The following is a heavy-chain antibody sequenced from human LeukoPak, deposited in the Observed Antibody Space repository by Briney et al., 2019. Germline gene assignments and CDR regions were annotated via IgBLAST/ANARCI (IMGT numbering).Heavy chain of an antibody. J-gene: IGHJ4*02. D-gene: IGHD3-22*01. CDR3: TTQNYYYDSSGYLSPFVY. V-gene: IGHV3-15*01. CDR1: GFTFSSYA. Sequence: GGSLRLSCAASGFTFSSYAMSWVRQAPGKGLEWVGRIKSKTDGGTTDYAAPVKGRFTISRDDSKNTLYLQMNSLKTEDTAVYYCTTQNYYYDSSGYLSPFVYWGQGTLVTVSS. CDR2: IKSKTDGGTT.